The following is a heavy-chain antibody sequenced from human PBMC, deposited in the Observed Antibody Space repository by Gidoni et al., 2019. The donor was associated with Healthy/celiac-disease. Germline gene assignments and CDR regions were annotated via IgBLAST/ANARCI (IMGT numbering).Heavy chain of an antibody. CDR3: ARERGRGYCSSTSCQGWFDP. Sequence: QVQLQQWGAGLLKPSETLSLTCAVYGGSFSGYYWSWIRQPPGKGLEWIGEINHSGSTNYNPSLKSRVTISVDTSKNQFSLKLSSVTAADTAVYYCARERGRGYCSSTSCQGWFDPWGQGTLVTVSS. J-gene: IGHJ5*02. V-gene: IGHV4-34*01. CDR2: INHSGST. D-gene: IGHD2-2*01. CDR1: GGSFSGYY.